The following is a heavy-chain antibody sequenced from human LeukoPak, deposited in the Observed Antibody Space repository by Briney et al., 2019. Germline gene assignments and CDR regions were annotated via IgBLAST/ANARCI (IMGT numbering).Heavy chain of an antibody. J-gene: IGHJ6*03. CDR2: INDSGRI. CDR3: ARRWNYGRNYYIDV. D-gene: IGHD1-7*01. Sequence: SETLSLTCAVYGGSFSNYYWSWIRQPPGKGLEWIGEINDSGRINYNPSLMSRVTVSVDTSRNQFSLRLTSVTATDTAVYYCARRWNYGRNYYIDVWGNGATVSVSS. CDR1: GGSFSNYY. V-gene: IGHV4-34*01.